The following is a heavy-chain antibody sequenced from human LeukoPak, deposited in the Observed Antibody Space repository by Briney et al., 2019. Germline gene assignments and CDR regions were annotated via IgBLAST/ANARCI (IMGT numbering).Heavy chain of an antibody. CDR1: GFTVSSNY. D-gene: IGHD2-15*01. Sequence: PGGSLRLSCAASGFTVSSNYMSWVRQAPGKGQEWVSVLYAGGSTYYADSVKGRFTISRDNSKNTLYLQINSLRAEDTAVYYCASTQRGDYFDYWGQGTLVTVSS. J-gene: IGHJ4*02. V-gene: IGHV3-66*01. CDR3: ASTQRGDYFDY. CDR2: LYAGGST.